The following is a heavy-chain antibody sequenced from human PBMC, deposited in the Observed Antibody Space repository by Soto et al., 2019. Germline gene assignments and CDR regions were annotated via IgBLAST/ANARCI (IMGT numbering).Heavy chain of an antibody. V-gene: IGHV2-5*02. D-gene: IGHD6-13*01. Sequence: QITLQESGPTLVKPTQTLTLTCTFSGFSLSTSGVGVGWIRQPPGKALEWLALIYWDDDKRYSTSLKSRLTINKDTSKNQVVLTRTNMDPGDTATYYGALASSSSYAYWGQATLVTITS. J-gene: IGHJ4*02. CDR3: ALASSSSYAY. CDR2: IYWDDDK. CDR1: GFSLSTSGVG.